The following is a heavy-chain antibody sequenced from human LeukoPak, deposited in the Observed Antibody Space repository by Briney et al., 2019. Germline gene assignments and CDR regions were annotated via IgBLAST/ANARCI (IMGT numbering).Heavy chain of an antibody. Sequence: GGSLRLSCVASGFPFSSYAMTWVRQAPGKGLEWVPAMSARDTYYADSVKGRFTISRDNSRNTLFLQMNSLTAEDTAVYYCAKDRGNFWTGDAFDIWGQGTVVTVSS. CDR3: AKDRGNFWTGDAFDI. J-gene: IGHJ3*02. D-gene: IGHD3/OR15-3a*01. CDR2: MSARDT. V-gene: IGHV3-23*01. CDR1: GFPFSSYA.